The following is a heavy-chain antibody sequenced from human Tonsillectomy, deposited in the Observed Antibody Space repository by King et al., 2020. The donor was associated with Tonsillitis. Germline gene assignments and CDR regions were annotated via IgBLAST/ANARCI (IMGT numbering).Heavy chain of an antibody. CDR3: PSAPFYGDHGDWFDP. J-gene: IGHJ5*02. CDR1: GFTFSRYS. V-gene: IGHV3-21*01. Sequence: VQLVESGGGLVKPGGSLRLSCAASGFTFSRYSMNWVRQAPGKGLEWVSSISSRSSYIYYADSVKGRFTISRDNAKNSLYLQMDSLRAEDTAIYYCPSAPFYGDHGDWFDPWGQGTLVTVSS. CDR2: ISSRSSYI. D-gene: IGHD4-17*01.